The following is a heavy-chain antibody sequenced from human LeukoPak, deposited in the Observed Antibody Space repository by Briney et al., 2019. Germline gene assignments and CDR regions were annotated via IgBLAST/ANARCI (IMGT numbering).Heavy chain of an antibody. CDR3: AKDNSPGWFDP. V-gene: IGHV3-74*01. CDR2: ISPDGSST. Sequence: GGSLRLSCAASGFTFRSHWMHWVGQAPGKGLVWVSRISPDGSSTSYAAFVKGRFTISRDNAKTTVYLQMNSLRAEDTALYYCAKDNSPGWFDPWGLGNLVSVSS. D-gene: IGHD4-23*01. J-gene: IGHJ5*02. CDR1: GFTFRSHW.